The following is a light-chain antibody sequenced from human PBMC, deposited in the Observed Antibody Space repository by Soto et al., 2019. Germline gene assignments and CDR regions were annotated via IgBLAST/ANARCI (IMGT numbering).Light chain of an antibody. CDR1: QSVSSSH. V-gene: IGKV3-20*01. CDR2: DTS. Sequence: EVELTQSPGTLSLSPGERATLSCRASQSVSSSHLAWYQQKRGQAPRLLIYDTSTRATGIPDRFSGSGSGTDFTLTISRLEPEDFAVYQRQQYNTWSPITLVQRTRLESK. J-gene: IGKJ5*01. CDR3: QQYNTWSPIT.